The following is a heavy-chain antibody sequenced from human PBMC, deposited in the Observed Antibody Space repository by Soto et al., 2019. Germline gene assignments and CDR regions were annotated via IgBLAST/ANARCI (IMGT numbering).Heavy chain of an antibody. V-gene: IGHV3-23*01. J-gene: IGHJ4*02. CDR1: GFTFSSYA. CDR3: AKEGGSSSWRFYYFDY. Sequence: GGSLRLSCAASGFTFSSYAMSWVRQAPGKGLEWVSAISGSGGSTYYADSVKGRFTISRDNSKNTLYLQMNSLRAEDTAVYYCAKEGGSSSWRFYYFDYWGQGTLVNVSS. CDR2: ISGSGGST. D-gene: IGHD6-13*01.